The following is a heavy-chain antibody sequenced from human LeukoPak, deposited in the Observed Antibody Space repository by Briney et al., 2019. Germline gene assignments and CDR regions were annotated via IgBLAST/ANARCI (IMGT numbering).Heavy chain of an antibody. Sequence: ASVKVSCKASGYTFTSNALGWVRQAPGQGLEWMGWINTNTGNPTYAQGFTGRFVFSLDTSDNTAYLQISSLQAEDTAVYYCASFFCTSGLCYYLDYWGQGTLVTVSS. V-gene: IGHV7-4-1*02. CDR3: ASFFCTSGLCYYLDY. CDR2: INTNTGNP. J-gene: IGHJ4*02. D-gene: IGHD2-8*01. CDR1: GYTFTSNA.